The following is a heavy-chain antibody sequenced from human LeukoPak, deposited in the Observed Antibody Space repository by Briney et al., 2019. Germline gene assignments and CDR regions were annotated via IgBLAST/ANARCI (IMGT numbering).Heavy chain of an antibody. D-gene: IGHD3-10*01. CDR3: ACVGPYYGSGSIDY. V-gene: IGHV4-59*01. CDR2: IYYSGST. Sequence: SETLSLTCTVSGGFISSYYWSWIRQPPGKGLEWIGYIYYSGSTNYNPSLKSRVTISVDTSKNQFSLKLSSVTAADTAVYYCACVGPYYGSGSIDYWGQGTLVTVSS. CDR1: GGFISSYY. J-gene: IGHJ4*02.